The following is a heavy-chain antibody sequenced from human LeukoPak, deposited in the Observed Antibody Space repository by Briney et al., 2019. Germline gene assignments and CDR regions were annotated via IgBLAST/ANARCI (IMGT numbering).Heavy chain of an antibody. CDR1: GYSFTSYW. V-gene: IGHV5-51*01. J-gene: IGHJ6*02. CDR3: ARSTSWGPNYYYYYGMDV. CDR2: IYPGDSDT. Sequence: GESLKISCKGSGYSFTSYWIGWVRQMPGKGQEWMGIIYPGDSDTRYSPSFQGQVTISADKSISTAYLQWSSLKASDTAMYYCARSTSWGPNYYYYYGMDVWGQGTTVTVSS. D-gene: IGHD2-2*01.